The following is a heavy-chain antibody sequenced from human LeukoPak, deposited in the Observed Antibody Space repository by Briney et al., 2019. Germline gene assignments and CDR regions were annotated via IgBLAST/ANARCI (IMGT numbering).Heavy chain of an antibody. Sequence: GGSLRLSCAASGFTFSSYEMHWVRQAPGKGLEWVSYISNSGSTIYYTDSVKGRFTISRDNAKKSLYLQMNSLRAEDTAVYYCARVGGITLALAPSPFPDYNYYYMDVWGKGTTVTVSS. CDR1: GFTFSSYE. CDR2: ISNSGSTI. D-gene: IGHD3-10*01. CDR3: ARVGGITLALAPSPFPDYNYYYMDV. V-gene: IGHV3-48*03. J-gene: IGHJ6*03.